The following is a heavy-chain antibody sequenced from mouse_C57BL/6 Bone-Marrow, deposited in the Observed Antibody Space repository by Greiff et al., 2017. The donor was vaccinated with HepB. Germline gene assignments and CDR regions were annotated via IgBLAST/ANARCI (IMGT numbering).Heavy chain of an antibody. CDR2: IDPETGGT. D-gene: IGHD2-2*01. Sequence: QVQLQQSGAELVRPGASVTLSCKASGYTFTDYEMHWVKQTPVHGLEWIGAIDPETGGTAYNQKFKGKAILTADKSSSTAYMELRSLTSEDSAVYYCTITMVTTGAMDYWGQGTSVTVSS. J-gene: IGHJ4*01. CDR1: GYTFTDYE. V-gene: IGHV1-15*01. CDR3: TITMVTTGAMDY.